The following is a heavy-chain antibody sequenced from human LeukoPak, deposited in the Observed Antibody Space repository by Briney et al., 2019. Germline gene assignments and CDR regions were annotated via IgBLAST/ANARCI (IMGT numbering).Heavy chain of an antibody. CDR2: ISAYNGNT. CDR1: GYTFTSYY. J-gene: IGHJ4*02. CDR3: ARAMSGSYDFDY. D-gene: IGHD1-26*01. Sequence: ASVKVSCKASGYTFTSYYMHWVRQAPGQGLEWMGWISAYNGNTNYAQKLQGRVTMTTDTSTSTAYMELRSLRSDDTAVYYCARAMSGSYDFDYWGQGTLVTVSS. V-gene: IGHV1-18*04.